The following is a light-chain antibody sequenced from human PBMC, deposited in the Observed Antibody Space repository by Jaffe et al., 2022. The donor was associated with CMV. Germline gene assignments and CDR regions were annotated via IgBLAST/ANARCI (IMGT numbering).Light chain of an antibody. CDR2: EVS. V-gene: IGKV3-11*01. Sequence: DIVLTQSPATLSLSPGESATLSCRASQSVRSYLAWYQQKPGQAPRLLVYEVSNRATGIPARFTGSGSGTDFTLTISSLEPEDFAVYYCQQRNNRPYTFGQGTKLEIK. J-gene: IGKJ2*01. CDR3: QQRNNRPYT. CDR1: QSVRSY.